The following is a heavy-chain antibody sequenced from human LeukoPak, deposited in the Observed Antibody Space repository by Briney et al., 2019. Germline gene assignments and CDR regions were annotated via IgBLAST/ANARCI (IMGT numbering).Heavy chain of an antibody. V-gene: IGHV3-74*01. CDR2: INSDGSST. D-gene: IGHD3-10*01. CDR1: GFTFSSYW. CDR3: ARDKYAHYGSGSFNWFDP. Sequence: GGFLRLSCAASGFTFSSYWMHWVRQAPGKGLVWVSRINSDGSSTSYADSVKGRFTISRDNAKNTLYLQMNSLRAEDTAVYYCARDKYAHYGSGSFNWFDPWGQGTLVTVSS. J-gene: IGHJ5*02.